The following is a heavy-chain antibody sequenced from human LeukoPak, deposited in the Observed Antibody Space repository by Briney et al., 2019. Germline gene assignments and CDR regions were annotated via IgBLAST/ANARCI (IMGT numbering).Heavy chain of an antibody. CDR3: ARPYSGSYYWGMDV. CDR2: ISYDGSNK. V-gene: IGHV3-30-3*01. J-gene: IGHJ6*02. CDR1: GFTFSRYA. D-gene: IGHD1-26*01. Sequence: GGSLRLSCAASGFTFSRYAIHWVRQAPGQGLEWVAVISYDGSNKYYADSVKGRFTISRDNSKNTLYLQVNSLRAEDTAVYYCARPYSGSYYWGMDVWGQGTTVTVSS.